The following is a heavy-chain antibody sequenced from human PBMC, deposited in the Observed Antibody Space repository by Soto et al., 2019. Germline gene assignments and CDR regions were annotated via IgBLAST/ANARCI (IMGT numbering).Heavy chain of an antibody. J-gene: IGHJ5*02. D-gene: IGHD6-19*01. CDR3: AKDSGFTSGWFNWFDP. Sequence: EVQLVESGGGLVQPGRSLRLSCAASGFTFDDYAMHWVRQAPGKGLEWVSGISWNSDSIGYADSVKGRFTISRDNAKNSLYLQMNSLRAEDTGLYYCAKDSGFTSGWFNWFDPWGQGTLVTVSS. V-gene: IGHV3-9*01. CDR2: ISWNSDSI. CDR1: GFTFDDYA.